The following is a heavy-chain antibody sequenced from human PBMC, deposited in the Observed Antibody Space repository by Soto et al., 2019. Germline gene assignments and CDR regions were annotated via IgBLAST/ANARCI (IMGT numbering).Heavy chain of an antibody. CDR1: GFTFSSYA. CDR3: VQAVTSYYYYGMDV. V-gene: IGHV3-23*01. J-gene: IGHJ6*02. D-gene: IGHD5-18*01. Sequence: GGSLRLSCAASGFTFSSYAMSWVRQAPGKGLEWVSAISGSGGSTYYADSVKGRFTISRDNSKNTLYLQMNSLRAEDTAVYYCVQAVTSYYYYGMDVWGQGTTVTVSS. CDR2: ISGSGGST.